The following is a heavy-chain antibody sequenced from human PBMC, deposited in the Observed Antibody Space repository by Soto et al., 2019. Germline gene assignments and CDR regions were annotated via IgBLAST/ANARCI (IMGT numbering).Heavy chain of an antibody. Sequence: KVSCKASGGTFSSYAISWVRQAPGQGLEWMGGIFPIFGTANYAQKFQGRVTITADESTSTAYMELSSLRSEDTAVYYCARGGRITMIVVPRSDYYYYGMDVWGQGTTVTVSS. D-gene: IGHD3-22*01. CDR2: IFPIFGTA. V-gene: IGHV1-69*01. J-gene: IGHJ6*02. CDR1: GGTFSSYA. CDR3: ARGGRITMIVVPRSDYYYYGMDV.